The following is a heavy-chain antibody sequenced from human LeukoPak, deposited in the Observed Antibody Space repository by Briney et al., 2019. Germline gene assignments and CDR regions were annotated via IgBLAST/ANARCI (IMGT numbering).Heavy chain of an antibody. J-gene: IGHJ4*02. CDR3: ARSGRDGLATGFDY. V-gene: IGHV4-59*01. D-gene: IGHD5-24*01. Sequence: SETLSLTCTVSGGSISSYYWSWIRQPPGKGLEWIGYIYYSGSTNYNPSLKSRVTISVDTSKNQFSLKLSSVTAADTAVYYCARSGRDGLATGFDYWGQGTLVTFSS. CDR2: IYYSGST. CDR1: GGSISSYY.